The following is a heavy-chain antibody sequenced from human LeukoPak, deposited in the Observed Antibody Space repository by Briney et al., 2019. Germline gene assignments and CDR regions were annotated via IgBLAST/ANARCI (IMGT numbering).Heavy chain of an antibody. V-gene: IGHV3-23*01. CDR2: ISGSGGST. D-gene: IGHD3-3*01. J-gene: IGHJ6*03. CDR3: ARAYYDFWSGRDSSYYYYMDV. CDR1: GFTSSSYA. Sequence: GGSLRLSCAASGFTSSSYAMSWVRQAPGEGLEWVSAISGSGGSTYYADSVKGRFTISRDNSKNTLYLQMNSLRAEDTAVYYCARAYYDFWSGRDSSYYYYMDVWGKGTTVTVSS.